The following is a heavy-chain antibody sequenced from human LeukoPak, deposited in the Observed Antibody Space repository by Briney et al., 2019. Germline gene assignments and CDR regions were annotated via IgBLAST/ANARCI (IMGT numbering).Heavy chain of an antibody. V-gene: IGHV4-39*07. Sequence: SETLSLTCTVSGGSISSSSFYWGWIRQPPGKGLEWIGSIYYSGSTYYNPSLKSRVTISVDTSKNQFSLKLSSVTAADTAVYYCARLATYYNWFDPWGQGTLVTVSS. J-gene: IGHJ5*02. CDR3: ARLATYYNWFDP. CDR2: IYYSGST. CDR1: GGSISSSSFY. D-gene: IGHD5-12*01.